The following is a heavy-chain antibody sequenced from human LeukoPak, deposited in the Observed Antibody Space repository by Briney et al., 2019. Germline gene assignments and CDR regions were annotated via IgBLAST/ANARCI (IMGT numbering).Heavy chain of an antibody. CDR3: AKEFYYDSSGFPSLYFDF. CDR1: GFTFSSHA. Sequence: PGGSLRLSCAASGFTFSSHAMTWVRQAPGKGLEWVSAISDSGAYTHYADSVKGRFIISRDNSKNTLYLQMNSLRAEDTAVYYCAKEFYYDSSGFPSLYFDFWGQGTLVTVSP. J-gene: IGHJ4*02. V-gene: IGHV3-23*01. CDR2: ISDSGAYT. D-gene: IGHD3-22*01.